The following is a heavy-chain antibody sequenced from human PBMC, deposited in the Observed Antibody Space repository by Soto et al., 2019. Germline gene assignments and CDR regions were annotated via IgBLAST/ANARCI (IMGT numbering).Heavy chain of an antibody. CDR3: ATSAFQGEWLRVGYYYYGMDV. Sequence: ASVKVSCKVSGYTLTELSMHWVRQAPGKGLEWMGGFDPEDGETIYAQKFQGRVTMTEDTSTDTAYMELSSLRSEDTAVYYCATSAFQGEWLRVGYYYYGMDVWGQGTTVTVSS. V-gene: IGHV1-24*01. J-gene: IGHJ6*02. D-gene: IGHD5-12*01. CDR1: GYTLTELS. CDR2: FDPEDGET.